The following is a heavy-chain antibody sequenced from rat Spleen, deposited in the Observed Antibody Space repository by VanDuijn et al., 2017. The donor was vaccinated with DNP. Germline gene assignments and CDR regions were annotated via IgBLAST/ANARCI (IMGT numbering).Heavy chain of an antibody. CDR3: ARSPETSYIYFPWAY. CDR1: VFSLTDYS. D-gene: IGHD1-2*01. V-gene: IGHV2-19*01. J-gene: IGHJ3*01. CDR2: IWSGGSI. Sequence: QVQLKESGPGMVQPSQTLSLTCSVSVFSLTDYSVHWVRQPPGKVLEWIGAIWSGGSINYNSALKSRLSISRDTSKSQVFLKMNSLQTEDTATYYCARSPETSYIYFPWAYWGQGTLVTVSS.